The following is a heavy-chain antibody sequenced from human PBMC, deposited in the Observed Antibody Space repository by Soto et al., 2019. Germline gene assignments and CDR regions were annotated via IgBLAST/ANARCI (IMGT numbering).Heavy chain of an antibody. CDR1: GYTFTTHG. V-gene: IGHV1-18*01. CDR3: ARVLGYCRSGTCYRGWFDP. D-gene: IGHD2-15*01. Sequence: QVQLVQSGAEVKKPGASVKVSCKASGYTFTTHGISWVRQVPGQGLEWMGWVRGDNGHTNYAQSLQGRVTMTTDTSTNTAYMELRSLRSDDTAVYYCARVLGYCRSGTCYRGWFDPWGQGTLVTVSS. J-gene: IGHJ5*02. CDR2: VRGDNGHT.